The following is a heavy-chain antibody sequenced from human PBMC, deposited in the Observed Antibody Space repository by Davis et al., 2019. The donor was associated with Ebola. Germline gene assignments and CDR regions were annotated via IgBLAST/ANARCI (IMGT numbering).Heavy chain of an antibody. J-gene: IGHJ4*02. CDR3: ARGIGAGFGELGDY. CDR1: GGTFSSYA. V-gene: IGHV1-69*06. CDR2: IIPIFGTA. Sequence: AASVKVSCKASGGTFSSYAISWVRQAPGQGLEWMGGIIPIFGTANYAQKFQGRVTITADKSTSTAYMELSSLRSEDTAVYYCARGIGAGFGELGDYWGQGTLVTVSS. D-gene: IGHD3-10*01.